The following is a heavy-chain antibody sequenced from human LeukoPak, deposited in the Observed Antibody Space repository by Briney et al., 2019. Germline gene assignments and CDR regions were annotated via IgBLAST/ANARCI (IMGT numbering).Heavy chain of an antibody. Sequence: PSETLSLTCTVSGGSISSGDYYWSWIRQPPGKGLEWIGYIYYSGSTHYNPSLKSRVTISVDTSKNQFSLKLSSVTAADTAVYYCARGKGTGEAWFDPWGQGTLVTVSS. D-gene: IGHD3-16*01. CDR3: ARGKGTGEAWFDP. CDR1: GGSISSGDYY. V-gene: IGHV4-30-4*08. CDR2: IYYSGST. J-gene: IGHJ5*02.